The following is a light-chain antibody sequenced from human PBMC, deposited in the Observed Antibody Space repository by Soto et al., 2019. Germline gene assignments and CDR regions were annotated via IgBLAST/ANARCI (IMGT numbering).Light chain of an antibody. CDR3: QQYKSYHRR. J-gene: IGKJ1*01. Sequence: DIQMTQSPSTLSASVGDRVTITCRASQSISSWLAWYQQKPGKAPKLLIYKASSLESGVPSRFSGSGSGTEFTLTISSLQPDDFATYYCQQYKSYHRRFGQGTKVEIK. CDR2: KAS. V-gene: IGKV1-5*03. CDR1: QSISSW.